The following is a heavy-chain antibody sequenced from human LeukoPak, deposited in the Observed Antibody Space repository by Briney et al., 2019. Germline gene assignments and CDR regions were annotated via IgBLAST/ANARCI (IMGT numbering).Heavy chain of an antibody. V-gene: IGHV1-2*02. Sequence: ASVKVSCKASGYTFTGYYMHWVRQAPGQGLEWTGWINPNSGGTNYAQKFQGRVTMTRDTSISTAYMELSRLRSDDTAVYYCARDLYYGSGSYPDYWGQGTLVTVSS. CDR2: INPNSGGT. D-gene: IGHD3-10*01. CDR3: ARDLYYGSGSYPDY. J-gene: IGHJ4*02. CDR1: GYTFTGYY.